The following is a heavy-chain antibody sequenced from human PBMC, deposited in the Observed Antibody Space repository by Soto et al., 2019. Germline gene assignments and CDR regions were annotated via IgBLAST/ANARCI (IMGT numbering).Heavy chain of an antibody. Sequence: SVKVSCKASGYTFTSYYMHWVRQAPGQGLEWMGRIIPILGIANYAQKFQGRVTITADKSTSTAYMELSSLRSEDTAVYYCAAPTTVTNYYYYGMDVWGQGTTVTVSS. CDR3: AAPTTVTNYYYYGMDV. V-gene: IGHV1-69*02. D-gene: IGHD4-17*01. CDR2: IIPILGIA. CDR1: GYTFTSYY. J-gene: IGHJ6*02.